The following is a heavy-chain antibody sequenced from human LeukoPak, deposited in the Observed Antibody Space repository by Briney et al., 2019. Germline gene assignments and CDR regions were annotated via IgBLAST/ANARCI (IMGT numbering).Heavy chain of an antibody. CDR3: ARVRVVVAAGHRDAFDI. Sequence: GGSLRLSCVASGFAFRNYWMYWVRQGPGKGLVWVSRINSDGSSTSYADSVKGRFTISRDNAKNTLYLQMNSLRAEDTAVHYCARVRVVVAAGHRDAFDIWGQGTMVTVSS. V-gene: IGHV3-74*01. CDR2: INSDGSST. D-gene: IGHD2-15*01. CDR1: GFAFRNYW. J-gene: IGHJ3*02.